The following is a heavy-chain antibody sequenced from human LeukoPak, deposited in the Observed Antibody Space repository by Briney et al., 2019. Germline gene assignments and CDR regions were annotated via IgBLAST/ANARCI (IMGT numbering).Heavy chain of an antibody. Sequence: PGGSLRLSCAASGFTFSSYGIHWVRQAPGKGLEWVTFIRHDGSNQHYGDSVKGRFTISRDNLKNTVFLQMNRVRAEDTAVYFCARSRNVRTFDYWGQGTLVAVFS. CDR3: ARSRNVRTFDY. CDR2: IRHDGSNQ. CDR1: GFTFSSYG. V-gene: IGHV3-30*02. J-gene: IGHJ4*02.